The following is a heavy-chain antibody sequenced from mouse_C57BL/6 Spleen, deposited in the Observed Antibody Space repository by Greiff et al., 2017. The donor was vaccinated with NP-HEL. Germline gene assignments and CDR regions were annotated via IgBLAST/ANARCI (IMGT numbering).Heavy chain of an antibody. CDR1: GYAFSSSW. CDR3: AAPITTVEPGGFAY. V-gene: IGHV1-82*01. J-gene: IGHJ3*01. D-gene: IGHD1-1*01. Sequence: QVQLKQSGPELVKPGASVKISCKASGYAFSSSWMNWVKQRPGKGLEWIGRIYPGDGDTNYHGKFKGKATLTADTSSSTAYMQLSSLTSEDSAVYFCAAPITTVEPGGFAYWGQGTLVTVSA. CDR2: IYPGDGDT.